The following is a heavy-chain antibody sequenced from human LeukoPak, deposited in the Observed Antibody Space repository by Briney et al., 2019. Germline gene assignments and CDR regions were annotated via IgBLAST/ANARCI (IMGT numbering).Heavy chain of an antibody. CDR1: GYTFTGYY. Sequence: ASVKVSCKASGYTFTGYYKHWVRQAPGQGLEWMGRINPNSGGTNYAQKFQGRVTMTRDTSISTAYMELSRLRSDDTAVYYCARDSPPVIAAAGRNWFDPWGQGTLVTVSS. D-gene: IGHD6-13*01. CDR2: INPNSGGT. J-gene: IGHJ5*02. CDR3: ARDSPPVIAAAGRNWFDP. V-gene: IGHV1-2*06.